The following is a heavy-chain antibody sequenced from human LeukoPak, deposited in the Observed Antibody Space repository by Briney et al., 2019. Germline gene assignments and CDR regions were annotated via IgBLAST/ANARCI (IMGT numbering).Heavy chain of an antibody. J-gene: IGHJ6*03. Sequence: KPGGSLRLSCAASGFTFSSYSMNWVRQAPGKGLEWVSSISSSSSYIYYADSVKGRFTISRDNAKNSLYLQMNSLRAEDTAVYYCASWCSSTSCYTYYYYYMDVWGKGTTVTVSS. CDR3: ASWCSSTSCYTYYYYYMDV. V-gene: IGHV3-21*01. CDR1: GFTFSSYS. CDR2: ISSSSSYI. D-gene: IGHD2-2*02.